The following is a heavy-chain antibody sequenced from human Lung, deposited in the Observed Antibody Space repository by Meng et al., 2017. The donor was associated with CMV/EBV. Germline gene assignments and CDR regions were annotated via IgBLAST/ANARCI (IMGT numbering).Heavy chain of an antibody. Sequence: SVKVSXKASGDTFSKYVTSWVRQAPGQGLEWMGGIIPMRTTTNYAQRFQGRVTITADMPAATVYMELSSLRSEDTAVYYCARVSGYCSYTSCQWVGGEGHYYYGMDVWGQGTXVTVSS. CDR2: IIPMRTTT. CDR1: GDTFSKYV. J-gene: IGHJ6*02. V-gene: IGHV1-69*10. D-gene: IGHD2-2*01. CDR3: ARVSGYCSYTSCQWVGGEGHYYYGMDV.